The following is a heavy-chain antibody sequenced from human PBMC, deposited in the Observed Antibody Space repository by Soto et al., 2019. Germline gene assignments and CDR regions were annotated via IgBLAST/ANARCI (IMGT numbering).Heavy chain of an antibody. V-gene: IGHV2-5*02. CDR3: AHQYYDILPGTRGGWFDP. J-gene: IGHJ5*02. D-gene: IGHD3-9*01. Sequence: QITLKESGPTLVKPTQTLTLTCTFSGFSLSTSGVGVGWIRQPPGKALEWLALIYWDDDKRYSPSMKSRLTIPKDPSKNQVVLTMTNMDPVDTATYYCAHQYYDILPGTRGGWFDPWGQGTLVTVSS. CDR1: GFSLSTSGVG. CDR2: IYWDDDK.